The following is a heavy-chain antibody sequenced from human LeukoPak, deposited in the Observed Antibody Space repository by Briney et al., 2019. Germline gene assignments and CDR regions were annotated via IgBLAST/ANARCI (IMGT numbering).Heavy chain of an antibody. D-gene: IGHD3-10*01. Sequence: GGSLRLSCVASEFTFSSYWMTWVRQSPGKGLEWVAVISYDGSNKYYADSVKGRFTISRDNSKNTLYLQMNSLRAEDTAVYYCARDSGHYYFDYWGQGTLVTVSS. J-gene: IGHJ4*02. CDR2: ISYDGSNK. V-gene: IGHV3-30*19. CDR3: ARDSGHYYFDY. CDR1: EFTFSSYW.